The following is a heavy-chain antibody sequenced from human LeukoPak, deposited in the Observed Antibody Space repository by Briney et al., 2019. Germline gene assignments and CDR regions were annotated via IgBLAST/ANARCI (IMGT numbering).Heavy chain of an antibody. J-gene: IGHJ4*02. V-gene: IGHV3-23*01. D-gene: IGHD2-15*01. CDR2: ISGSGTST. CDR3: AKAVYCSGGGCYGAPDY. Sequence: GGSLRLSCAASGFTFSSYAMTWVRQAPGKGLEWVSAISGSGTSTYYADSVRGRFPISRDNSKNTLYLQMNSLRAEDTAVYYCAKAVYCSGGGCYGAPDYWGQGTLVSVSS. CDR1: GFTFSSYA.